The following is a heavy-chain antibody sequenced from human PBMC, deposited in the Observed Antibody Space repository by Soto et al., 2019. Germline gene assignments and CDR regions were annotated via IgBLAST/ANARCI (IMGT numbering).Heavy chain of an antibody. CDR3: ARHAGIAARPTSKCYYYMDV. CDR2: IYYSGST. V-gene: IGHV4-39*01. D-gene: IGHD6-6*01. CDR1: GGSISSSSYY. J-gene: IGHJ6*03. Sequence: PSETLSLTCTVSGGSISSSSYYWGWIRQPPGKGLEWIGSIYYSGSTYYNPSLKSRVTISVDTSKNQFSLKLSSVTAADTAVYYCARHAGIAARPTSKCYYYMDVWGKGTTVTVSS.